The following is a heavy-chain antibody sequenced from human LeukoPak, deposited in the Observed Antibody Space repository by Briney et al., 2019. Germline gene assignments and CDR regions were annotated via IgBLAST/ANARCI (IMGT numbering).Heavy chain of an antibody. CDR2: ISGSGGST. D-gene: IGHD6-6*01. CDR3: ARSSYSSSSSV. J-gene: IGHJ3*01. V-gene: IGHV3-23*01. Sequence: GGSLRLSCAASGFTFSSYAMSWVRQAPGKGLEWVSAISGSGGSTYYADSVKGRFTISRDNSKNSLYLQINSLRAEDTAVYYCARSSYSSSSSVWGQGTMVTVPS. CDR1: GFTFSSYA.